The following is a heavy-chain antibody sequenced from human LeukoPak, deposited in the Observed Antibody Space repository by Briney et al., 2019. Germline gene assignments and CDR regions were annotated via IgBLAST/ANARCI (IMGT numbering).Heavy chain of an antibody. D-gene: IGHD5-12*01. Sequence: KPSETLSLTCAVYGGSFSGYYWSWIRQPPGKGLEWIGEINHSGSTNYNPSLKSRVTISVDTSKNQFSLKLSSVTAADTAVYYCARETGYSGYGEGDDYWGQGTLVTVSS. J-gene: IGHJ4*02. CDR1: GGSFSGYY. CDR2: INHSGST. CDR3: ARETGYSGYGEGDDY. V-gene: IGHV4-34*01.